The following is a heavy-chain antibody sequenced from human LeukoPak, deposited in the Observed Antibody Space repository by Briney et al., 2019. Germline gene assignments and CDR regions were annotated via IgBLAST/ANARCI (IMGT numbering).Heavy chain of an antibody. D-gene: IGHD5-18*01. V-gene: IGHV4-30-4*08. Sequence: SQTLSLTCTVSGGSISSGDYYWSWIRQPPGKRLEWIGYIYYSGSTYYNPSLKSRVTISVDTSKNQFSLKLSSVTAADTAVYYCARAALQLWLHPDYWGQGTLVTVSS. CDR1: GGSISSGDYY. CDR2: IYYSGST. CDR3: ARAALQLWLHPDY. J-gene: IGHJ4*02.